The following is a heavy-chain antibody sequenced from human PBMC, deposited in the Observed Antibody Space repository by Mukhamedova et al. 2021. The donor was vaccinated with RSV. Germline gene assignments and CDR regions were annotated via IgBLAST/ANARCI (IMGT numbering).Heavy chain of an antibody. V-gene: IGHV3-33*01. D-gene: IGHD3-3*01. CDR3: ARGPPAGYDFWSGYYSLDY. J-gene: IGHJ4*02. CDR2: IWYDGSNK. Sequence: VRQAPGKGLEWVAVIWYDGSNKYYADSVKGRFTISIDNSKNTLYLQMNSLRAEDTAVYYCARGPPAGYDFWSGYYSLDYWGQGT.